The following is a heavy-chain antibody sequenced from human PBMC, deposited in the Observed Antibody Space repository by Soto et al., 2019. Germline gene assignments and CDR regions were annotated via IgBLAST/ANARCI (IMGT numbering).Heavy chain of an antibody. CDR1: GYAFLSYG. Sequence: QVQLVQSGAEVKKPGASVRVSCKTSGYAFLSYGISWVRQAPGQGLEWMGWISSYSGNTNDAQKFQGRVTMTTDTYTSTAYMELRSLRCYDTGVYYCARASVELSLYGWLDPWGQGTLLTVSS. CDR2: ISSYSGNT. J-gene: IGHJ5*02. CDR3: ARASVELSLYGWLDP. V-gene: IGHV1-18*01. D-gene: IGHD3-16*02.